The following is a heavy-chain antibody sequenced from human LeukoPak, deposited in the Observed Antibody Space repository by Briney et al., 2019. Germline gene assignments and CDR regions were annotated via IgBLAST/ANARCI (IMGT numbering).Heavy chain of an antibody. D-gene: IGHD1-20*01. CDR3: AKGLRITFDY. CDR1: GITFGDNA. Sequence: GGSLRLSCTASGITFGDNAMSWVRQAPGKGLEWVSGISGSGGSTYYADSVKGRFTISRDNSKNTLYLQMSSLRAEDTAVYYCAKGLRITFDYWGQGTLVTVSS. V-gene: IGHV3-23*01. J-gene: IGHJ4*02. CDR2: ISGSGGST.